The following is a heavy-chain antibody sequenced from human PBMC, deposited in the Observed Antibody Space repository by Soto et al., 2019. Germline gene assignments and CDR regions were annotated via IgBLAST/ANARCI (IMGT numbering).Heavy chain of an antibody. Sequence: EVQLLESGGGLVQPGGSLRLSCAASGFTFGSYAINWVRQAPGKGLEWVSAIAGHGRDTYYADSVKGRFTISRDNSKNTLYLQLNSLRAEDTAVYYCARGTTGIADSDSWGQGTLVTVSS. V-gene: IGHV3-23*01. CDR1: GFTFGSYA. CDR2: IAGHGRDT. CDR3: ARGTTGIADSDS. J-gene: IGHJ4*02. D-gene: IGHD1-1*01.